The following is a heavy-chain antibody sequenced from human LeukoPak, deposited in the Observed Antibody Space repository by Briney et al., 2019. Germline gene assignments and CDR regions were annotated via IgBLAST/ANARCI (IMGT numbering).Heavy chain of an antibody. V-gene: IGHV4-39*07. J-gene: IGHJ6*03. CDR3: ARTTYYYDSSGYYKYYYYMDV. CDR2: IYYSGST. Sequence: SETLSLTCTVSGGSISSSSYYWGWIRQPPGKGLEWIGSIYYSGSTYYNPSLKSRVTISVDTSKNQFSLKLSSVTAADTAVYYCARTTYYYDSSGYYKYYYYMDVWGKGTTVTVSS. D-gene: IGHD3-22*01. CDR1: GGSISSSSYY.